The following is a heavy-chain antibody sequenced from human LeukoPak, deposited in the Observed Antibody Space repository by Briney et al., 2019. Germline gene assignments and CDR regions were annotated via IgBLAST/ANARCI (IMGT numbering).Heavy chain of an antibody. J-gene: IGHJ4*02. V-gene: IGHV3-23*01. CDR3: AKELYYYDSSGYQHYYFDY. CDR2: ISGSGGST. Sequence: GGSLRLSCAASGLTFSSYAISWVRQAPGKGLEWVSAISGSGGSTYYADSVKGRFTISRDNSKNTLYLQMNSLRAEDTAVYYCAKELYYYDSSGYQHYYFDYWGQGNLVTVSS. CDR1: GLTFSSYA. D-gene: IGHD3-22*01.